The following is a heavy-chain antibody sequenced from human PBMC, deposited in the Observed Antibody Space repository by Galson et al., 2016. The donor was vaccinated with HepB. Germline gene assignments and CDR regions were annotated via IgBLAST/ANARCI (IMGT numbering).Heavy chain of an antibody. V-gene: IGHV3-7*01. CDR1: GFTFSSYW. CDR2: IKQDGSEK. Sequence: SLRLSCAAPGFTFSSYWMSWVRQAPGKGLEWVANIKQDGSEKYYVDSVKGRFTISRDNAKNSLYLQMNSLRAEDTAVYYCARGRQWLTVTLIAEYFQHWGQGTLVTVSS. CDR3: ARGRQWLTVTLIAEYFQH. D-gene: IGHD6-19*01. J-gene: IGHJ1*01.